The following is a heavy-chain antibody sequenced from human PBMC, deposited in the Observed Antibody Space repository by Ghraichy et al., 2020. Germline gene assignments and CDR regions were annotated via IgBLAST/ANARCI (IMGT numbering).Heavy chain of an antibody. Sequence: SETLSLTCTVSAYSISSDFYWGWIRQPPGKGLEWIGIIYHSGSTYYNPSLKSRVTILVDTSKNQFSLRLTSVTAADTAIYYCARVYSYDYAYFDSWGQGTLVTVSS. CDR2: IYHSGST. CDR3: ARVYSYDYAYFDS. J-gene: IGHJ4*02. V-gene: IGHV4-38-2*02. D-gene: IGHD5-18*01. CDR1: AYSISSDFY.